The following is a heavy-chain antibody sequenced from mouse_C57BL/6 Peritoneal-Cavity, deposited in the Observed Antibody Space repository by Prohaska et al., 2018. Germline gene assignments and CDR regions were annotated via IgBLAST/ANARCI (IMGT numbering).Heavy chain of an antibody. CDR3: MRYGNYWYFDV. J-gene: IGHJ1*03. CDR2: INSDGIAX. V-gene: IGHV11-2*01. CDR1: GFTFSGFW. Sequence: EVQLLETGGGLVQPGGSLGLSCEGSGFTFSGFWMSWVRQNTGKTLEWIGDINSDGIAXNYAPGIKDRFTIFRDNDKSTLYLQMSNVRSEDTATYFCMRYGNYWYFDVWGTGTTVTVSS. D-gene: IGHD2-1*01.